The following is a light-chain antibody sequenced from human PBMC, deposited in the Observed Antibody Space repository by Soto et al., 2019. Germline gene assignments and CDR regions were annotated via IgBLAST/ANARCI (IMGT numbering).Light chain of an antibody. CDR1: QGVTGS. V-gene: IGKV3-15*01. J-gene: IGKJ2*01. CDR3: QQYNDWPPYT. Sequence: EIVMTQSPAILSVSPGETATLSCKASQGVTGSLAWYQQKPGQAPRLLIFGASTRATGIPARFSGSGSGSEFTLTISSLQSEDFAVYYCQQYNDWPPYTFGQGTKLEIK. CDR2: GAS.